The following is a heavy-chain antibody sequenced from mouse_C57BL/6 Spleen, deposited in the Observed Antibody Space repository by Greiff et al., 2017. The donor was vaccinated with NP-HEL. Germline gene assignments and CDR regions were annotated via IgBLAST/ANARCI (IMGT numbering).Heavy chain of an antibody. CDR1: GYTFTDYY. J-gene: IGHJ4*01. CDR2: INPNNGGT. Sequence: EVQLQQSGPELVKPGASVKISCKASGYTFTDYYMNWVKQSHGKSLEWIGDINPNNGGTSYNQKFKGKATLTVDKSSSTAYMELRSLTSEDSAVYCCARESNYDSMDYWGQGTSVTVSS. CDR3: ARESNYDSMDY. V-gene: IGHV1-26*01. D-gene: IGHD2-5*01.